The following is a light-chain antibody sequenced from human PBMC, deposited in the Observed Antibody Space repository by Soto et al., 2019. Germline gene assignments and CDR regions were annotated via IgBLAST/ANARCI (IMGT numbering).Light chain of an antibody. CDR2: AAS. Sequence: EIVLTQSPGTLSLSPGERATLSCRASQSVGSSYLAWYQQKPGRAPRLLIYAASTRAAGVPDRFSGSESGTDFTRTISRLETEDFAVYYWQQYGSSLCTFGQGTKLESK. CDR3: QQYGSSLCT. CDR1: QSVGSSY. J-gene: IGKJ2*02. V-gene: IGKV3-20*01.